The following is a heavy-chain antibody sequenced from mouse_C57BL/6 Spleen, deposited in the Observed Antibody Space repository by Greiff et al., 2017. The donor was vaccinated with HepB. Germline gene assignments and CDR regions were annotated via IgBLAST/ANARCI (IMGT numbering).Heavy chain of an antibody. V-gene: IGHV1-69*01. CDR2: IDPSDSYT. Sequence: QVQLQQPGAELVMPGASVKLSCKASGYTLTSYWMHWVKQRPGQGLEWIGEIDPSDSYTNYNQKFKGKSTLTVDKSSSTAYMQLSSLTSEDSAVYYCARGIYYGSSHGGFAYWGQGTLVTVSA. D-gene: IGHD1-1*01. CDR3: ARGIYYGSSHGGFAY. J-gene: IGHJ3*01. CDR1: GYTLTSYW.